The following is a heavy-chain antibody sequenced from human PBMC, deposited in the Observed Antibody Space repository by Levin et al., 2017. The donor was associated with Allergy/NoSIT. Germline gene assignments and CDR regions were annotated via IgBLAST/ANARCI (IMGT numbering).Heavy chain of an antibody. Sequence: LSLTCAASGFTFTRFAMHWVRQAPGKGLEWVAVISADGTTKYFADPLKGRFTISRDNSNSYLYLEMSSLRPEDSAVYYCTKPSPLDLNAFDMWGQGTMVTVSS. J-gene: IGHJ3*02. D-gene: IGHD3/OR15-3a*01. CDR3: TKPSPLDLNAFDM. V-gene: IGHV3-30*18. CDR1: GFTFTRFA. CDR2: ISADGTTK.